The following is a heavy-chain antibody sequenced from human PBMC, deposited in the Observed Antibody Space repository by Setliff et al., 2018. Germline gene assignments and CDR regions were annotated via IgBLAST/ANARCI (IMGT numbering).Heavy chain of an antibody. CDR3: ARRGNRGSGWYAGIDY. Sequence: GGSLRLSCAASGFIFSSYWMNWVRQAPGKGLEWVATINQDGSGKYYVDSVKGRFTISRDNAKNSLYLQMNSSRAEDTAVYYCARRGNRGSGWYAGIDYWGQGTLVTVSS. CDR1: GFIFSSYW. D-gene: IGHD6-19*01. CDR2: INQDGSGK. J-gene: IGHJ4*02. V-gene: IGHV3-7*03.